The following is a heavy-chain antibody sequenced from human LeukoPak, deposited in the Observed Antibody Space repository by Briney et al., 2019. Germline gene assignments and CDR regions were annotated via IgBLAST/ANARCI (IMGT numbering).Heavy chain of an antibody. D-gene: IGHD3-22*01. CDR2: INTNTGNP. J-gene: IGHJ4*02. Sequence: ASVTVSCKASGYTFTSYAMNWVRQAPGQGLEWMGWINTNTGNPTYAQGFTGRFVFSLDTSVSTAYLQISSLKAEDTAVYYCARDRAGYYYDSSGYYYYFDYWGQGTLVTVSS. CDR3: ARDRAGYYYDSSGYYYYFDY. CDR1: GYTFTSYA. V-gene: IGHV7-4-1*02.